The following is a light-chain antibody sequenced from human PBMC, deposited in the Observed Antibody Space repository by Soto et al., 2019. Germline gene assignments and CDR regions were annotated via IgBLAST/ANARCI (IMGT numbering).Light chain of an antibody. CDR3: TSYTSNTALV. J-gene: IGLJ1*01. Sequence: QSALTQPASVSRSPGQSITISCTGTSSDIGSHDYVSWYQHHPGKAPKLIIYEVTNRPSGVSDRFSGSKSGSTASLTISGLQAEDEADYHCTSYTSNTALVFGTGTKVTVL. V-gene: IGLV2-14*01. CDR2: EVT. CDR1: SSDIGSHDY.